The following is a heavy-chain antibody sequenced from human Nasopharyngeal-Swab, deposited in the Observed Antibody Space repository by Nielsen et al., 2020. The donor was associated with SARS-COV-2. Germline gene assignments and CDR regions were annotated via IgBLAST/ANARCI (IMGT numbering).Heavy chain of an antibody. J-gene: IGHJ6*02. V-gene: IGHV5-51*01. D-gene: IGHD2-15*01. Sequence: GRQMPGKGLEWMGIIYPGDSDTRYSPSFQGQVTISADKSISTAYLQWSSLKASDTAIYYCARHLFPRGDYYGMDVWGQGTTVTVSS. CDR2: IYPGDSDT. CDR3: ARHLFPRGDYYGMDV.